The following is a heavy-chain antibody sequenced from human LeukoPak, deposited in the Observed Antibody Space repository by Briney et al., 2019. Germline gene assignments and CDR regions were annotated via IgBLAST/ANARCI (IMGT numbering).Heavy chain of an antibody. CDR3: ARGSGYINDY. CDR1: GYTFTDYY. Sequence: ASVKVSCKASGYTFTDYYTHWVRQAPGQGLEWMGWISPNSGVTNYAYKFQGRVTMTRDTSTSTVHMELSRLTSDDTAVYYCARGSGYINDYWGQGALVTVSS. D-gene: IGHD1-1*01. V-gene: IGHV1-2*02. CDR2: ISPNSGVT. J-gene: IGHJ4*02.